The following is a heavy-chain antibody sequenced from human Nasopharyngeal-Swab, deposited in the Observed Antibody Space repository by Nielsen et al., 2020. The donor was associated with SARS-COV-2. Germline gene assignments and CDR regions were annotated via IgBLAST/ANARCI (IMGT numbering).Heavy chain of an antibody. D-gene: IGHD2-21*02. Sequence: GGSLRLSCAASGFTFSSYAMSWVRQAPGKGMEWFSAIRGSGGSTYYADSVKGRFTISRDNSKNTLYLQMNSLRAEDTAVYYCAKDRIVVVTAMYAFDIWGQGTMVTVSS. CDR3: AKDRIVVVTAMYAFDI. V-gene: IGHV3-23*01. CDR1: GFTFSSYA. CDR2: IRGSGGST. J-gene: IGHJ3*02.